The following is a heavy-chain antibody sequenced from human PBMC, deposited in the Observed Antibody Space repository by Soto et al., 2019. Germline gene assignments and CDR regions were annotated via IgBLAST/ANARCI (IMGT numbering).Heavy chain of an antibody. V-gene: IGHV4-30-4*01. CDR3: ARDQRRTDSSNYWFDP. J-gene: IGHJ5*02. CDR1: GDSISSGDYF. Sequence: PSETLSLTCAVSGDSISSGDYFWSWIRQPPGKGLEWIGYVRCTGSTYYNPSLKSRLSISVDTSKNQFSLQLSSVTAADTAVYYCARDQRRTDSSNYWFDPWGQGALVTVSS. CDR2: VRCTGST. D-gene: IGHD4-4*01.